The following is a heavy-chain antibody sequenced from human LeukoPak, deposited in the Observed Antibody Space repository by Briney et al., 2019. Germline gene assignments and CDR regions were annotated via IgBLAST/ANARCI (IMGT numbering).Heavy chain of an antibody. CDR3: AKVVSRYCSSTSCLEDY. Sequence: GRSLRLSCAASGFTFSSYGMHWVRQAPGKGLEWVAVISYDGSNKYYADSVKGRFTISRDNSKNTLYLQMNSLRAEDTAVYYCAKVVSRYCSSTSCLEDYWGQGTLVTVSS. V-gene: IGHV3-30*18. CDR1: GFTFSSYG. J-gene: IGHJ4*02. CDR2: ISYDGSNK. D-gene: IGHD2-2*01.